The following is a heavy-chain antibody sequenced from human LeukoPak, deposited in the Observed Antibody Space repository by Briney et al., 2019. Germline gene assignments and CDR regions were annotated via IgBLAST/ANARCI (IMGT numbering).Heavy chain of an antibody. D-gene: IGHD6-13*01. Sequence: SQTLSLTCTVSGGSISSGGYYWSWIRQHPGKGLGWIGYIYYSGSTYYNPSLKSRVTISVDTSKNQFSLKLSSVTAADTAVYYCARTDSSSWYWFDPWGQGTLVTVSS. V-gene: IGHV4-31*03. CDR3: ARTDSSSWYWFDP. J-gene: IGHJ5*02. CDR2: IYYSGST. CDR1: GGSISSGGYY.